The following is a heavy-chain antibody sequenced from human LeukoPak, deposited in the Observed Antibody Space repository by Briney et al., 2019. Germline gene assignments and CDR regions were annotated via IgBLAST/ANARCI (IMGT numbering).Heavy chain of an antibody. V-gene: IGHV4-61*02. CDR3: ARGSGSYAVRGFDY. CDR2: IYTSGST. CDR1: GGSISSGSYY. Sequence: SQTLSLTCTVSGGSISSGSYYWGWIRQPAGKGLEWIGRIYTSGSTNYNPSLKSRVTISVDTSKNQFSLKLSSVTAADTAVYYCARGSGSYAVRGFDYWGQGTLVTVSS. D-gene: IGHD1-26*01. J-gene: IGHJ4*02.